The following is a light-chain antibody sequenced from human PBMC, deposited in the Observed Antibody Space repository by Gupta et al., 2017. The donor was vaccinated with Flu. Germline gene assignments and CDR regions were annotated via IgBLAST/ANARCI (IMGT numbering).Light chain of an antibody. CDR2: GAS. V-gene: IGKV3-15*01. Sequence: EIVMTQSPPSLSASPGERATLSCRASQSVSNNLAWYQQRPGQAPRLLIYGASTRATGIPARFSGSGSGTEFTLTISSLQSEDFAVYYCQQYNNWPPLTFGGGTKVEIK. CDR1: QSVSNN. J-gene: IGKJ4*01. CDR3: QQYNNWPPLT.